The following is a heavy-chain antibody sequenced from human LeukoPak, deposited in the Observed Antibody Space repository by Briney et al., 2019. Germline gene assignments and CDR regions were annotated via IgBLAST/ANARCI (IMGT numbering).Heavy chain of an antibody. J-gene: IGHJ6*03. CDR1: GGSISSYY. CDR2: IYYSGST. CDR3: ARGVAGAYYYYYYMDV. V-gene: IGHV4-59*01. D-gene: IGHD6-19*01. Sequence: SETLPLTCTVSGGSISSYYWSWIRQPPGKGLEWIGYIYYSGSTNYNPSLKSRVTISVDTSKNQFSLKLSSVTAADTAVYYCARGVAGAYYYYYYMDVWGKGTTVTVSS.